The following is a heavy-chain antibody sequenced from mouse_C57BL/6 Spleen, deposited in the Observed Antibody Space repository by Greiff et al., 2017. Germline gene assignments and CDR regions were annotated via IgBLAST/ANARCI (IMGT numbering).Heavy chain of an antibody. D-gene: IGHD1-1*01. CDR3: ARDPSITTVVATNAMDY. CDR1: GYTFTSYG. CDR2: IYPRSGNT. V-gene: IGHV1-81*01. Sequence: QVQLQQSGAELARPGASVKLSCKASGYTFTSYGISWVKQRTGQGLEWIGEIYPRSGNTYYNEKFKGKATLTADKSSSTAYMELRSLTSEDSAVYFSARDPSITTVVATNAMDYWGQGTSVTVSS. J-gene: IGHJ4*01.